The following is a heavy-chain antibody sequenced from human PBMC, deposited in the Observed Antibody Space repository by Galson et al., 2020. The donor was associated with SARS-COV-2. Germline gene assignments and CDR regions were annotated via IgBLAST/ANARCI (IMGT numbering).Heavy chain of an antibody. D-gene: IGHD2-2*01. CDR1: GFTFSSYA. Sequence: GSLRLSCAASGFTFSSYAMSWVRPAPGRGLEWVSTITTRGTSTYYADSWKGRFTISRDNSKNTLYLQMNSLRAEDTAVYYCAKARVPAAVKGVDPWGQGTMVTVSS. J-gene: IGHJ5*02. V-gene: IGHV3-23*01. CDR2: ITTRGTST. CDR3: AKARVPAAVKGVDP.